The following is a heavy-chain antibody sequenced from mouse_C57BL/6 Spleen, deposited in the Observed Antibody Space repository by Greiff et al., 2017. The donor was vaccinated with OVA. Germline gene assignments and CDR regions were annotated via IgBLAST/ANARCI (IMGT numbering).Heavy chain of an antibody. CDR1: GYTFTSYW. V-gene: IGHV1-69*01. J-gene: IGHJ2*01. Sequence: VQLQQPGAELVMPGASVKLSCKASGYTFTSYWMHWVKQRPGQGLEWIGEIDPSDSYTNYNQKFKDKATLTVDKSSSTAYMQLSSLTSEDSAVYYCALYYGNYGYYFDYWGQGTTLTVSS. CDR3: ALYYGNYGYYFDY. CDR2: IDPSDSYT. D-gene: IGHD2-1*01.